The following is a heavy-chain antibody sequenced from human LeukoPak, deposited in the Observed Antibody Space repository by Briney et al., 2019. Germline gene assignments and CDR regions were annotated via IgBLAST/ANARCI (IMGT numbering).Heavy chain of an antibody. CDR1: GGTFSSYA. D-gene: IGHD3-16*02. CDR2: IIPILGIA. CDR3: ARGGYSGQSDY. Sequence: GSSVKVSCKASGGTFSSYAISWVRQAPGQGLEWMGRIIPILGIAYYAQKFQVRVTITADKSTSTAYMELSSLRSEDTAVYYCARGGYSGQSDYWGQGTLVTVSS. V-gene: IGHV1-69*04. J-gene: IGHJ4*02.